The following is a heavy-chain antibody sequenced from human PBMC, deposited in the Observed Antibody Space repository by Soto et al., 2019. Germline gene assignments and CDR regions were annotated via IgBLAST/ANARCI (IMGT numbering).Heavy chain of an antibody. CDR3: AKVGSGWYFDY. CDR1: GFTFSSYG. J-gene: IGHJ4*02. Sequence: GGSLRLSCAASGFTFSSYGMHWVRQAPGKGLEWVAVISYDGSNKYYADSVKGRFTISRDNSKNTLYLQMNSLRAEDTAVYYCAKVGSGWYFDYWGQGTLVTVSS. D-gene: IGHD6-19*01. V-gene: IGHV3-30*18. CDR2: ISYDGSNK.